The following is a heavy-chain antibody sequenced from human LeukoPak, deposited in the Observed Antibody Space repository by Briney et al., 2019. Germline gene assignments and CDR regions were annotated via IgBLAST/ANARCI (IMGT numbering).Heavy chain of an antibody. CDR2: ISSSGSTI. CDR3: ARVYSSGWYIDY. D-gene: IGHD6-19*01. CDR1: GFTFSSYE. Sequence: PGGSLRLSCSAPGFTFSSYEMNWVRQAPGKGLEWVSYISSSGSTIYYADSVKGRFTISRDNAKNSLYLQMNSLRAEDTAVYYCARVYSSGWYIDYWGQGTLVTVSS. V-gene: IGHV3-48*03. J-gene: IGHJ4*02.